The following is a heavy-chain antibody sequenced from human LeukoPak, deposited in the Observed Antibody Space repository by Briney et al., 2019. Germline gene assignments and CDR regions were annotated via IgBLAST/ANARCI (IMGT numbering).Heavy chain of an antibody. CDR2: ISAYNGNT. Sequence: ASVKVSCKASGYTFTSYGISWVRLAPGQGLEWMGWISAYNGNTNYAQKLQGRVTMTTDTSTSTAYMELRSLRSDDTAVYYCARGPLDDIAAAGTDWFDPWGQGTLVTVSS. J-gene: IGHJ5*02. V-gene: IGHV1-18*01. CDR1: GYTFTSYG. CDR3: ARGPLDDIAAAGTDWFDP. D-gene: IGHD6-13*01.